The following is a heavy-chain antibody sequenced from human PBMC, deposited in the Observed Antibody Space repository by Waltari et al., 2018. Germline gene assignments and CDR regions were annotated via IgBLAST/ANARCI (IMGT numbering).Heavy chain of an antibody. CDR2: IYPGDSDT. CDR1: GYSFTNYW. D-gene: IGHD6-6*01. Sequence: EVLLVQSGAAVKKPGESLKISCKGSGYSFTNYWIGWVRPMPGKGLGGVGIIYPGDSDTRYSPSFQGQVTISADKSISTAYLQWSSLKASDTAMYYCARHVSRSSPNYYFDYWGQGTLVTVSS. CDR3: ARHVSRSSPNYYFDY. J-gene: IGHJ4*02. V-gene: IGHV5-51*01.